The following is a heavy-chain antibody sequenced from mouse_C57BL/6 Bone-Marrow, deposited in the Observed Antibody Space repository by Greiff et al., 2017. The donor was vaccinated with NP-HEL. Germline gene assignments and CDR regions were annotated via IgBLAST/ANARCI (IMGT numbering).Heavy chain of an antibody. V-gene: IGHV14-4*01. CDR2: IDPENGDT. CDR3: TTWGLRRSYYAMDY. J-gene: IGHJ4*01. Sequence: VQLQQSGAELVRPGASVKLSCTASGFNIKDDYMHWVKQRPEQGLEWIGCIDPENGDTEYASKFQGKATITADTSSNTAYLQLSSLTSEDTAVYYCTTWGLRRSYYAMDYWGQGTSVTVSS. D-gene: IGHD2-2*01. CDR1: GFNIKDDY.